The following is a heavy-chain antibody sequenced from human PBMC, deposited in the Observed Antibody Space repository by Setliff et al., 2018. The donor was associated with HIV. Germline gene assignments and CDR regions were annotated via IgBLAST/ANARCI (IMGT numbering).Heavy chain of an antibody. CDR1: GFTLSNFW. Sequence: SLRLSCAASGFTLSNFWMHWVRQAPGKGLVWVSYINTDGSGATYADSVKGRFTISRDNAKNTLYLQMNSLRVEDTAVYYCARDRPHSWFDPWGQGTLVTVSS. V-gene: IGHV3-74*01. CDR2: INTDGSGA. CDR3: ARDRPHSWFDP. J-gene: IGHJ5*02.